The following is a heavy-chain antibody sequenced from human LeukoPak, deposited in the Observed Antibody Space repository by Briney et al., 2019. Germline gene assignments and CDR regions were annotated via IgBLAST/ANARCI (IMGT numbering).Heavy chain of an antibody. V-gene: IGHV4-34*01. Sequence: SQTLSLACAVDGGSFSGDYCSWIRQPPEKGLEWNGEINHRVSTNYNPYLKSRVTISVDTSKNQFSLKLRSVTAADTAVYYCARFEGARYSSGWHRNNWFDPWGQGTLVTVSS. CDR3: ARFEGARYSSGWHRNNWFDP. CDR1: GGSFSGDY. D-gene: IGHD6-19*01. J-gene: IGHJ5*02. CDR2: INHRVST.